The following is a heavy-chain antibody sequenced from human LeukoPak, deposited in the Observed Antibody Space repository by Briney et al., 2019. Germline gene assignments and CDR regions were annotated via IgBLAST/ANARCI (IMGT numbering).Heavy chain of an antibody. D-gene: IGHD1-26*01. J-gene: IGHJ3*02. CDR1: GFTVSDNY. Sequence: GGSLRLSCAASGFTVSDNYMTWVRQAPGKGLEWVSSIYNTGATHYAESVKGRFTISRDNSKNTLLLQMNSLRAEDMAVYYCARIEWERLGRAFDIWGQGTMVTVSS. V-gene: IGHV3-53*01. CDR2: IYNTGAT. CDR3: ARIEWERLGRAFDI.